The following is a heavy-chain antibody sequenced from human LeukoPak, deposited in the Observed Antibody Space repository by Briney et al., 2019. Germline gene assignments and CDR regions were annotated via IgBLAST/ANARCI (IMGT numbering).Heavy chain of an antibody. V-gene: IGHV3-53*01. CDR1: GFTVSSNY. CDR3: AKEGQLGKYNWFDP. Sequence: PGGSLRLSCAASGFTVSSNYMSWVRQAPGKGLEWVSVIYSGGSTYYADSVKGRFTVSRDNSKNTLYLQMNSLRAEDTAVYYCAKEGQLGKYNWFDPWGQGTLVTVSS. D-gene: IGHD6-6*01. CDR2: IYSGGST. J-gene: IGHJ5*02.